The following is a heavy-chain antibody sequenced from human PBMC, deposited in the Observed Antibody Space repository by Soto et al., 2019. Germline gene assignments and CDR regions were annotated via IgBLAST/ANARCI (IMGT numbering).Heavy chain of an antibody. J-gene: IGHJ6*02. CDR1: GGSITSITNHY. Sequence: SETLSLTCTVSGGSITSITNHYCSWIRQPPGRGLEWIGYVSYSGHTSYNPSLKSRVILSVDTSKNQVSLNLASVTAADTAVYYCATQGFGTLHGLVDVWGQGTTVT. V-gene: IGHV4-59*08. CDR3: ATQGFGTLHGLVDV. D-gene: IGHD1-7*01. CDR2: VSYSGHT.